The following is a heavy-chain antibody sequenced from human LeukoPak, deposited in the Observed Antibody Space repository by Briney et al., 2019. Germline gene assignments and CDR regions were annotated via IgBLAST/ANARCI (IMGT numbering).Heavy chain of an antibody. D-gene: IGHD2-15*01. CDR1: GGTFSSYA. V-gene: IGHV1-69*01. Sequence: ASVKVSCKAPGGTFSSYAISWVRQAPGQGLEWMGGFIPIFGTANYAQKFQGRVTITADESTSTAYMELSSLRSEDTAVYYYARMGAAADFDYWGQGTLVTVSS. CDR3: ARMGAAADFDY. J-gene: IGHJ4*02. CDR2: FIPIFGTA.